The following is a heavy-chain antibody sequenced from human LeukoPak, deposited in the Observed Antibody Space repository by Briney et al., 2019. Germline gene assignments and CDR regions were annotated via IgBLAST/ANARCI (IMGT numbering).Heavy chain of an antibody. V-gene: IGHV3-21*01. CDR1: GITFSNYN. CDR3: ARDPYNGAYSEGYYYYYMDV. CDR2: ITSSSSYT. J-gene: IGHJ6*03. Sequence: GGSLRLSCAAPGITFSNYNMNWVRQAPGKGLEWISAITSSSSYTFYADSVKGRFTISRDNAQNSLSLQMNSLRVEDTAIYYCARDPYNGAYSEGYYYYYMDVWGKGTTVTVSS. D-gene: IGHD1-1*01.